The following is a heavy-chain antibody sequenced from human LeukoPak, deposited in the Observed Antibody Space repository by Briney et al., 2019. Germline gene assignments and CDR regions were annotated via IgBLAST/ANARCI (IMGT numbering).Heavy chain of an antibody. D-gene: IGHD4-17*01. CDR3: ARGLGSDYGDKGRVGTINWFDP. V-gene: IGHV4-34*01. CDR1: GGSFSGYY. Sequence: SETLSLTCAVYGGSFSGYYWSWIRQTPGKGLEWIGEINDSGSTNYNPSLKSRVTISVDTSKNQFSLKLSSVTAADTAVYYCARGLGSDYGDKGRVGTINWFDPWGQGTLVTVSS. CDR2: INDSGST. J-gene: IGHJ5*02.